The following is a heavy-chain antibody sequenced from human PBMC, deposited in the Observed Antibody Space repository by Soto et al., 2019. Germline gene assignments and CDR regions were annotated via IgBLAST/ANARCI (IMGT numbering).Heavy chain of an antibody. CDR1: GGTFSSYA. Sequence: QVQLVQSGAEVKKPGSSVKVSCKASGGTFSSYAISWVRQAPGQGLEWMGGIIPIFGTANYAQKFQGRVTITEDESTSTAYMELSSLRAEDTAVYYCASAPSTYYYGSGDYSFDYWGQGPLVTVSS. V-gene: IGHV1-69*01. CDR3: ASAPSTYYYGSGDYSFDY. CDR2: IIPIFGTA. D-gene: IGHD3-10*01. J-gene: IGHJ4*01.